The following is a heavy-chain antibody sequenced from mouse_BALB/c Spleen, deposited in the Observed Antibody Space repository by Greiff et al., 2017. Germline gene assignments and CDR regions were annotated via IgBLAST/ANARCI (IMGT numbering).Heavy chain of an antibody. D-gene: IGHD1-1*01. Sequence: QVQLQQSGAELAKPGASVKMSCKASGYTFTSYWMHWVKQRPGQGLEWIGYINPSTGYTEYNQKFKDKATLTADKSSSTAYMQLSSLTSEDSAVYYCARSRYGSRYYYAMDYWGQGTSVTVSS. CDR3: ARSRYGSRYYYAMDY. J-gene: IGHJ4*01. CDR2: INPSTGYT. CDR1: GYTFTSYW. V-gene: IGHV1-7*01.